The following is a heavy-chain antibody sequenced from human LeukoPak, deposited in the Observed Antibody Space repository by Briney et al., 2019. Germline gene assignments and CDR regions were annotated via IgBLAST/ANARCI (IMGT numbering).Heavy chain of an antibody. CDR2: INGDGSST. D-gene: IGHD3-22*01. CDR3: VKAVYYDSSVTNAFDI. Sequence: GGSLRLSCAASGFTLRSYWMHWVRQAPGKGLVWVSRINGDGSSTSYADSVKGRFTISRDNAKNTLYLQMSSLRAEDTAVYYCVKAVYYDSSVTNAFDIWGQGTMVTVSS. CDR1: GFTLRSYW. J-gene: IGHJ3*02. V-gene: IGHV3-74*01.